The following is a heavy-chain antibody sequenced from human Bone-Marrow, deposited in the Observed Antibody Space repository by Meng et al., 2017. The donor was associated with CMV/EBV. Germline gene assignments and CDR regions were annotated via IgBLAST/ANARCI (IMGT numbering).Heavy chain of an antibody. V-gene: IGHV4-59*01. CDR1: GGSISSYY. J-gene: IGHJ6*02. D-gene: IGHD6-6*01. CDR3: ARSLGREYSSFYYYYGMDV. Sequence: SETLSLSCTVSGGSISSYYWSWIRQPPGKGLEWIGYIYYSGSTNYNPSLKSRVTISVDTSKNQFSLTLSSVTAADTAVYYCARSLGREYSSFYYYYGMDVWGQGTTVTVSS. CDR2: IYYSGST.